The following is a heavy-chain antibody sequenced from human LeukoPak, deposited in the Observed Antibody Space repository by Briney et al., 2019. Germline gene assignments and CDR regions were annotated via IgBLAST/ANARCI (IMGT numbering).Heavy chain of an antibody. CDR2: IYYSGST. CDR1: GGSISSYY. V-gene: IGHV4-59*01. J-gene: IGHJ4*02. CDR3: ARTYGGQFDY. Sequence: SETLSLTCTVSGGSISSYYWSWIQQPPGKGLEWIGYIYYSGSTNYNPSLKSRVTISVDTSKNQFSLKLSSVTAADTAVYYCARTYGGQFDYWGQGTLVTVSS. D-gene: IGHD4-23*01.